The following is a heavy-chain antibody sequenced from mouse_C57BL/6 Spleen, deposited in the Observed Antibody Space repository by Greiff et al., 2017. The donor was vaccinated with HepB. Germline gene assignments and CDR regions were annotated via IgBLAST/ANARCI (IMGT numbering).Heavy chain of an antibody. CDR1: GFTFSSYG. J-gene: IGHJ1*03. V-gene: IGHV5-6*02. Sequence: DVMLVESGGDLVKPGGSLKLSCAASGFTFSSYGMSWVRQTPDKRLEWVATISSGGSYTYYPDSVKGRFTISRDNAKNTLYLQISSLKSEDTAMYYCARHGSSGDYWYFDVWGTGTTVTVAS. D-gene: IGHD1-1*01. CDR3: ARHGSSGDYWYFDV. CDR2: ISSGGSYT.